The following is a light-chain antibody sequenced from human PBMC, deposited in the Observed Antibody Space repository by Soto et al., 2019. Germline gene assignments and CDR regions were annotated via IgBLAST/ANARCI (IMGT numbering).Light chain of an antibody. CDR1: SSDVGGYNY. CDR2: DVS. V-gene: IGLV2-11*01. CDR3: CSYAGSYTFWV. Sequence: QSALTQPRSVSGSPGQSVTISCTGTSSDVGGYNYVSWYQQHPGKAPKLMIYDVSKRPSGVPDRFSGSKSGNTASLTISGRQAEDDADYYCCSYAGSYTFWVFGGGTKLTVL. J-gene: IGLJ3*02.